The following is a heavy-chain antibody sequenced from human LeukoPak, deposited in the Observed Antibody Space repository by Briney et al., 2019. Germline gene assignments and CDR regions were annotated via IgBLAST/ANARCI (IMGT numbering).Heavy chain of an antibody. CDR3: ARGLLWFGESFDY. D-gene: IGHD3-10*01. Sequence: ASVKVSCKASGYTFTGYYMHWVRQAPGQGLEWMGWMNPNSGNTGYAQKFQGRVTMTRNTSISTAYMELSSLRSEDTAVYYCARGLLWFGESFDYWGQGTLVTVSS. J-gene: IGHJ4*02. CDR1: GYTFTGYY. V-gene: IGHV1-8*02. CDR2: MNPNSGNT.